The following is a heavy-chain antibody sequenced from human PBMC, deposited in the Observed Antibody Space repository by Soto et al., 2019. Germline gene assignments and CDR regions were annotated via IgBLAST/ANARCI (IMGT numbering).Heavy chain of an antibody. CDR1: GGSISSSSYY. V-gene: IGHV4-39*07. CDR2: IYYSGST. D-gene: IGHD1-26*01. J-gene: IGHJ4*02. CDR3: ARALPGRNFDY. Sequence: SETLSLTCTVSGGSISSSSYYWGWIRQPPGKGLGWIGSIYYSGSTYYNPSLKSRVTISVDRSKNQFSLKLSSVTAADTAVYYCARALPGRNFDYWGQGTLVTVSS.